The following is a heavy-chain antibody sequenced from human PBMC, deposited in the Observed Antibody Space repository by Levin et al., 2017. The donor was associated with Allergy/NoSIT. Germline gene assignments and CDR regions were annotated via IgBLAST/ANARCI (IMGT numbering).Heavy chain of an antibody. CDR3: ARDGVLEDCSSTGCSAFDY. D-gene: IGHD2-2*01. V-gene: IGHV4-38-2*02. Sequence: PSETLSLTCAVSGYSISSGYYWGWIRQPPGKGLEWIGSIYHSGSTYYNPSLKSRVTISVDTSKNQFSLKLSSVTAADTAVYYCARDGVLEDCSSTGCSAFDYWGQGTLVTVSS. CDR1: GYSISSGYY. CDR2: IYHSGST. J-gene: IGHJ4*02.